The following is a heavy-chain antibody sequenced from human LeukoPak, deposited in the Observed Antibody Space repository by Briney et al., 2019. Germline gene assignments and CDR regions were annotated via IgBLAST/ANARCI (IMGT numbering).Heavy chain of an antibody. CDR3: ARDCRIAVAGIDY. Sequence: PGGSLRLSCAASGFTVSSNYMSWVRQAPGKGLEWVSYISSSSTTIYYADSVKGRFTISRDNAKNSVYLQMNSLRAEDTAVYYCARDCRIAVAGIDYWGQGTLVTVSS. CDR2: ISSSSTTI. J-gene: IGHJ4*02. CDR1: GFTVSSNY. V-gene: IGHV3-48*01. D-gene: IGHD6-19*01.